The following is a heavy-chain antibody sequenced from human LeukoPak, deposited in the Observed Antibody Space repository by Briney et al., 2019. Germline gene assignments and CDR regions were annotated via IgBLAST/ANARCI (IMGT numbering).Heavy chain of an antibody. CDR3: ARARDSSGYYYYFDY. CDR2: IYHSGST. V-gene: IGHV4-30-2*01. J-gene: IGHJ4*02. CDR1: GGSISSGGYS. D-gene: IGHD3-22*01. Sequence: SETLSLTCAVSGGSISSGGYSWSWIRQPPGKGLEWIGYIYHSGSTYYNPSLKSRVTISVDRSKNQFSLKLSSVTAADTAVYXXARARDSSGYYYYFDYWGQGTLVTVSS.